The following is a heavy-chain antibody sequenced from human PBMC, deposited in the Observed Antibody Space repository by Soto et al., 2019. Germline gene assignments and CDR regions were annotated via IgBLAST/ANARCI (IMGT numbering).Heavy chain of an antibody. CDR2: INPNGGGT. D-gene: IGHD5-12*01. V-gene: IGHV1-2*02. Sequence: QVQLVQSGAEVKKPGASVTVSCKASGSTFSDYYLHWVRQAPGQGPEWMGWINPNGGGTKYGQKFRGRVTMTRDTSVRTAFMELNSLKSDDTAVYYCARESGGATATLDYYYFYMDVWGKGTTVTVSS. J-gene: IGHJ6*03. CDR1: GSTFSDYY. CDR3: ARESGGATATLDYYYFYMDV.